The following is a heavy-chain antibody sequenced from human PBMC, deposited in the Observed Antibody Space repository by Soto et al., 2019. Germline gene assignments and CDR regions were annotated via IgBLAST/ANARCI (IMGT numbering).Heavy chain of an antibody. J-gene: IGHJ5*02. Sequence: EVQLIQSGTEVKKPGATVKISCKVSGYTFTDYHIHWVQQAPGKGLEWMGLVDPEDAETIYAERFQGRVTITADTSTDTAYMELRSLRSEDTALYYCAKEFRARRGYFDPWGQGTLVTVSS. CDR3: AKEFRARRGYFDP. CDR1: GYTFTDYH. V-gene: IGHV1-69-2*01. D-gene: IGHD3-22*01. CDR2: VDPEDAET.